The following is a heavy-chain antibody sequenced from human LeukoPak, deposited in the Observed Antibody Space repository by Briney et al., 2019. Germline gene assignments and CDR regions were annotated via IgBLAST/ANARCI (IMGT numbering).Heavy chain of an antibody. J-gene: IGHJ5*02. CDR3: ARVDSGNSVATGWFDP. CDR2: IIPFLGVP. Sequence: SVKLSCTASGGTFSNYAFSWVRQAPGQGLEWMGRIIPFLGVPNYARKFQGRVTMTADKSTSTASMELSSLRSEDTAVYYCARVDSGNSVATGWFDPWGQGTLVTVSS. D-gene: IGHD2-21*01. CDR1: GGTFSNYA. V-gene: IGHV1-69*04.